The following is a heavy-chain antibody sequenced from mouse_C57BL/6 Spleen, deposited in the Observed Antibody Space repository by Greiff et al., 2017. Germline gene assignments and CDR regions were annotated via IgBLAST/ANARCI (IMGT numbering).Heavy chain of an antibody. CDR3: ASYDYDEG. CDR2: IYPGDGDT. D-gene: IGHD2-4*01. CDR1: GYAFSSYW. Sequence: QVHVKQSGAELVKPGASVKISCKASGYAFSSYWMNWVKQRPGKGLEWIGQIYPGDGDTNYNGKFKGKATLTADKSSSTAYMQLSSLTSEDSAVYFCASYDYDEGWGQGTLVTVSA. V-gene: IGHV1-80*01. J-gene: IGHJ3*01.